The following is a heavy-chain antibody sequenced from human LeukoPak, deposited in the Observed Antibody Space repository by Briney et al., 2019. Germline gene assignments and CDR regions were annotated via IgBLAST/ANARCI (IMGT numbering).Heavy chain of an antibody. CDR1: GGSISSGGHS. CDR2: IYHSGSGST. Sequence: SETLSLTCTVSGGSISSGGHSWSWIRQPPGKGLEWIGYIYHSGSGSTYYNPSLKSRATISIDKSKNQFSLKLNSVTAADTAVYYCARERHYTMDVWGQGTTVTVSS. J-gene: IGHJ6*02. CDR3: ARERHYTMDV. V-gene: IGHV4-30-2*01. D-gene: IGHD3-10*01.